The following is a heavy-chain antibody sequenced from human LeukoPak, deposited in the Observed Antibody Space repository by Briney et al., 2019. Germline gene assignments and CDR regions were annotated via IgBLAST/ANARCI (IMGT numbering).Heavy chain of an antibody. D-gene: IGHD3-9*01. J-gene: IGHJ4*02. V-gene: IGHV3-7*01. Sequence: GGSLRLSCVASGFTFSSHGMSWVRQAPGKGLEWVANIKQDGSEKYYVDSVKGRFTISRDNAKNSLYLQMSSLRAEDTAVYYCASPRVRYFDWLLYNWGQGTLVTVSS. CDR1: GFTFSSHG. CDR3: ASPRVRYFDWLLYN. CDR2: IKQDGSEK.